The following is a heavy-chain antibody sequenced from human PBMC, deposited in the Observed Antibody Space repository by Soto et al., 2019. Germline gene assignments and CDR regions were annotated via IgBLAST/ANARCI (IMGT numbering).Heavy chain of an antibody. J-gene: IGHJ5*02. Sequence: QVQLVQSGAEEKKPGASVKVSCKASGYTFTSYAMHWVRQAPGQRLEWMGWINAGNGNTKYSQKFQGRVTITRDTSASTAYMELSSLRSEDTDVYYCARDEDYGDYVGWFDPWGQGTLVTVSS. CDR2: INAGNGNT. V-gene: IGHV1-3*05. CDR1: GYTFTSYA. D-gene: IGHD4-17*01. CDR3: ARDEDYGDYVGWFDP.